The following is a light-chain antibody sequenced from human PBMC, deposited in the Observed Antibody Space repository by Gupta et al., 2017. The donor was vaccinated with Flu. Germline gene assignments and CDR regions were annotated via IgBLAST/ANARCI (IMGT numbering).Light chain of an antibody. CDR1: RLEDKY. V-gene: IGLV3-1*01. Sequence: SSELTQPPSVSLSSGKTASIPCSGERLEDKYVSWHQQKPGQSPVRVIYQDSKRPSGTPERFSGSNSGHTATLTISGAQALDEADYYCQTWDRTTWVFGGGTKLTVL. CDR2: QDS. CDR3: QTWDRTTWV. J-gene: IGLJ3*02.